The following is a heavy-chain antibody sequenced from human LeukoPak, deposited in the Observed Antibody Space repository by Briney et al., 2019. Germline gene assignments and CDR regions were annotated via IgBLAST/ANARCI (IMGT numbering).Heavy chain of an antibody. Sequence: SETLSLTCTVSGGSISSSSYYWGWIRQPPGKGLEWIGSIYYSGSTYYNPSLKSRVTISVDTSKNQFSLKLSSVTAADTAVYYCARHSALGYYYGSGSYTQFDYWGQGTLVTVSS. J-gene: IGHJ4*02. CDR3: ARHSALGYYYGSGSYTQFDY. D-gene: IGHD3-10*01. CDR1: GGSISSSSYY. V-gene: IGHV4-39*01. CDR2: IYYSGST.